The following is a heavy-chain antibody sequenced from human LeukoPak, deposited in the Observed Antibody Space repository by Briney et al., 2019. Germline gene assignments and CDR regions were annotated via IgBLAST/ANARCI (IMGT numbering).Heavy chain of an antibody. D-gene: IGHD3-16*01. J-gene: IGHJ6*02. CDR2: ISAYNGNT. CDR3: ARDNPRGSFNGDYVWAYYYYYYGMDV. V-gene: IGHV1-18*04. Sequence: GASVKVSCKTSGYTFTAYQMHWVRQAPGQGLEWMGWISAYNGNTNYAQKLQGRVTMTTDTSTSTAYMELRSLRSDDTAVYYCARDNPRGSFNGDYVWAYYYYYYGMDVWGQGTTVTVSS. CDR1: GYTFTAYQ.